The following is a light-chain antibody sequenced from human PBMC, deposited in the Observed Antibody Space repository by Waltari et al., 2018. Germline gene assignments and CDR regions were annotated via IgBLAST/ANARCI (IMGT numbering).Light chain of an antibody. J-gene: IGKJ4*01. CDR1: QDISNY. CDR2: GAS. Sequence: DIQMTQSPSSLSASVGDRVTITCRASQDISNYLAWFQQKPGKAPKSLIYGASSLQSGVPSKFSGSRSGTDFFLTISSLQPEDFAIYYCQQYKSYPLTFGGGTKVEVK. CDR3: QQYKSYPLT. V-gene: IGKV1-16*02.